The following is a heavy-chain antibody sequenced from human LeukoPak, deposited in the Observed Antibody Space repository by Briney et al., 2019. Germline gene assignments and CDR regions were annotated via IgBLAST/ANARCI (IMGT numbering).Heavy chain of an antibody. D-gene: IGHD4-11*01. J-gene: IGHJ6*03. Sequence: ASVKVSCKASGGTFSSYAIIWVRQAPGQGLEWMGGIIPIFGTANYAQKFQGRVTITTDESTSTAYMELSSLRSEDTAVYYCARGLQKYYYYYMDVWGKGTTVTVSS. CDR2: IIPIFGTA. CDR3: ARGLQKYYYYYMDV. CDR1: GGTFSSYA. V-gene: IGHV1-69*05.